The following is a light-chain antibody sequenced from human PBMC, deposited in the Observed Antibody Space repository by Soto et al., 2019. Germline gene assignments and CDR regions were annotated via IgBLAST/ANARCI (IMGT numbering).Light chain of an antibody. CDR1: QSVFSS. J-gene: IGKJ1*01. V-gene: IGKV3-15*01. Sequence: EIVLTQSPGTLSLSPGERATLSCRASQSVFSSLAWYQQKPGQAPRLLIYGAATRATGIPARFSGSGSGTEFTLTISSLQSEDFAVYYCQQYNNWPRTFGQGTKVDIK. CDR2: GAA. CDR3: QQYNNWPRT.